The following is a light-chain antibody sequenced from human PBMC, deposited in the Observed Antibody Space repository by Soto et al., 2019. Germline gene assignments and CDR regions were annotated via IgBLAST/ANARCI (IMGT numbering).Light chain of an antibody. Sequence: SYELTQPPSVSVSPGQTASITCSGDKLGDKYACWYQQKPGQSPVLVIYQDSKRPSGIPERFSGSNSGNTATLTISRTQAMDEADYYCPAWASSPVVFGGGTKLTVL. V-gene: IGLV3-1*01. J-gene: IGLJ2*01. CDR1: KLGDKY. CDR3: PAWASSPVV. CDR2: QDS.